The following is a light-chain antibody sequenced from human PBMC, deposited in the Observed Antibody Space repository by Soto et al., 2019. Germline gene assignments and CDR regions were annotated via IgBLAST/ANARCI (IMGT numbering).Light chain of an antibody. CDR1: QSVSSW. V-gene: IGKV3-11*01. CDR3: QQRVNWLT. Sequence: EIVWTQSPATLSLSPGERAPLSCGASQSVSSWLAWYQQKPGKAPRLLIYDASNRATGIPARFSGSGSGTDFYLTISSLEPGDFTVYYCQQRVNWLTFGGGNKVEIK. CDR2: DAS. J-gene: IGKJ4*01.